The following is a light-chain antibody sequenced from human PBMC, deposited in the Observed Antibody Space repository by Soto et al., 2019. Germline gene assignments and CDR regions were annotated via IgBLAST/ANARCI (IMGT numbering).Light chain of an antibody. CDR2: KAS. CDR1: QTSSSW. V-gene: IGKV1-5*03. Sequence: DIQMTQSPSTLSVSVGDRVTITCRASQTSSSWLAWYQQKPGKAPKLLIYKASTLKSGVPSRFSGSGSGTEFALTISSLQPDDFATYYCQHYNSYSEAFGQGTKVDIK. CDR3: QHYNSYSEA. J-gene: IGKJ1*01.